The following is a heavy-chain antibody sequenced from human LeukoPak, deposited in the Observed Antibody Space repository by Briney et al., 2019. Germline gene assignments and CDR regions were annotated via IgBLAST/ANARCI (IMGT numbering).Heavy chain of an antibody. CDR3: AGWVYCGGDCYAFDY. J-gene: IGHJ4*02. CDR1: GGSISGSSYY. D-gene: IGHD2-21*02. Sequence: SETLSLTCTVSGGSISGSSYYWGWIRQPPGKGLEWIGYIYYSGSTNYNPSLKSRVTISVDTSKNQFSLKLSSVTAADTAVYYCAGWVYCGGDCYAFDYWGQGTLVTVSS. CDR2: IYYSGST. V-gene: IGHV4-61*05.